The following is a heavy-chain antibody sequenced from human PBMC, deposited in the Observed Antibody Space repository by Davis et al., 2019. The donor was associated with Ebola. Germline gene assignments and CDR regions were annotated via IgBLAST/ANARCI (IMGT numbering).Heavy chain of an antibody. D-gene: IGHD5-12*01. CDR2: IRSDGSYT. CDR1: GFTFSDYS. CDR3: ASGDGRGSSYDMDV. J-gene: IGHJ6*02. Sequence: GESLKISCAASGFTFSDYSMNWVRQAPGKGLEWVSSIRSDGSYTYYGDSVKGRFTISRDNAKNSLYLQMNSLRAEDTALYYCASGDGRGSSYDMDVWGQGTTVTVSS. V-gene: IGHV3-21*04.